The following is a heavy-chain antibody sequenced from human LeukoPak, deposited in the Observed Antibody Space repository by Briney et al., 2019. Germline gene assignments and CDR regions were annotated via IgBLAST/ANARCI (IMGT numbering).Heavy chain of an antibody. CDR3: ARVSGGSSSYGMDV. Sequence: GASVKVSCKVSGYTLTELSMHWVRQAPGKGLEWMGGFDPEDGETIYAQKFQGRVTMTEDTSTDTAYMELSSLRSEDTAVYYCARVSGGSSSYGMDVWGQGTTVTVSS. V-gene: IGHV1-24*01. D-gene: IGHD4-23*01. CDR1: GYTLTELS. J-gene: IGHJ6*02. CDR2: FDPEDGET.